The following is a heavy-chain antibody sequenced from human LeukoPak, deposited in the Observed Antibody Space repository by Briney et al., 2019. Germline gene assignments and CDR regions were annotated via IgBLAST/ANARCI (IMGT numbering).Heavy chain of an antibody. D-gene: IGHD3/OR15-3a*01. V-gene: IGHV4-39*01. J-gene: IGHJ4*02. Sequence: PGGSLRLSCAASGFIFSSYEMTWVRQPPGMGLEWIGSIYYTGNTYYNASLKSQVSISIDTSKNQFSLKLTSVTAADTAVYYCARQTGSGLFILPGGQGTLVTVSS. CDR2: IYYTGNT. CDR1: GFIFSSYE. CDR3: ARQTGSGLFILP.